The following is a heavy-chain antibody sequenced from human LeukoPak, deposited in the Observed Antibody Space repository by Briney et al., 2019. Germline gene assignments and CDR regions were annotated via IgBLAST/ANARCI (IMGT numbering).Heavy chain of an antibody. D-gene: IGHD3-10*01. CDR1: GFTFSSYA. V-gene: IGHV3-30-3*01. CDR3: ARDFMGRLDY. Sequence: GRSMRLSCAASGFTFSSYAVHWVRQAPGKGLEWVAVISYDGSNKYYADSVKGRFTISRDNSENTLYLQMNSLRAEDTAVYYCARDFMGRLDYWGQGTLVTVSS. J-gene: IGHJ4*02. CDR2: ISYDGSNK.